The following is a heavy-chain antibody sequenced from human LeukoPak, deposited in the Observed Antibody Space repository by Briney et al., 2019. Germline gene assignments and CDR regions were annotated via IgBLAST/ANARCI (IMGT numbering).Heavy chain of an antibody. J-gene: IGHJ2*01. Sequence: SETLSLTCTVSGGSISSGDYYWRWIRQPPGTGLEWIGYIYYSGSTYYNPSLRSRVTISVDTSKNQFSLKLSSVTAADTAVYYCARSGSDWYFDLWGRGTLVTVSS. D-gene: IGHD3-10*01. CDR2: IYYSGST. CDR3: ARSGSDWYFDL. V-gene: IGHV4-30-4*08. CDR1: GGSISSGDYY.